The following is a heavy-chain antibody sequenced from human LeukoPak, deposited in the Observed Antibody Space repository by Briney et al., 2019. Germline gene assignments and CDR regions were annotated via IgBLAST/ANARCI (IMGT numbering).Heavy chain of an antibody. CDR2: ISAYNGNT. Sequence: ASVKVSFKASGGTFSSYAISWVRQAPGQGLEWMGWISAYNGNTNYAQKLQGRVTMTTDTSTSTAYMELRSLRSDDTAVYYCARGGKETPNRRCYFDYWGQGTLVTVSS. J-gene: IGHJ4*02. V-gene: IGHV1-18*01. CDR3: ARGGKETPNRRCYFDY. D-gene: IGHD4-17*01. CDR1: GGTFSSYA.